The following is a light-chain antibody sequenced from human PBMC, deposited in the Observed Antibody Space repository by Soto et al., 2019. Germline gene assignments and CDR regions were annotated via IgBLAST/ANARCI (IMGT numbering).Light chain of an antibody. Sequence: EFVFTQSPGTLSLSPGERATLSCRASQSVRSNYLAWYQQKPGQSPRLLIYGASNRATGIPDRFSGSGSGTDFTLTISRLEPEDFAVFYCQHYGSSAYTFGQGTTLEIK. CDR3: QHYGSSAYT. CDR2: GAS. V-gene: IGKV3-20*01. J-gene: IGKJ2*01. CDR1: QSVRSNY.